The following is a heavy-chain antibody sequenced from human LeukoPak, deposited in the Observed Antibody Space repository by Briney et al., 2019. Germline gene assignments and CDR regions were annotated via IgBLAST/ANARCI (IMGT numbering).Heavy chain of an antibody. V-gene: IGHV1-8*01. CDR3: ARMTYDGSGPNPNWCDP. J-gene: IGHJ5*02. CDR2: MNPNSGYT. CDR1: GYSFTSYD. D-gene: IGHD3-22*01. Sequence: VASVKVSCKASGYSFTSYDINWVRQATGQGLEWMGWMNPNSGYTGYAQRFQGRITMTRNTSISTVYMELSSLRFEDTAIYYCARMTYDGSGPNPNWCDPWGQGTLVTVSS.